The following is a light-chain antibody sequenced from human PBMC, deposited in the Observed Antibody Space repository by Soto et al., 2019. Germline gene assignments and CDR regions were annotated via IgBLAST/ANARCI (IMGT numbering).Light chain of an antibody. V-gene: IGLV2-8*01. CDR2: EVS. CDR3: SSYAGSNRV. CDR1: SSDVGGYNY. J-gene: IGLJ2*01. Sequence: HSALTQPPSASGSPGQSVTISCTGTSSDVGGYNYVSWYQQHPGKAPKLMIYEVSKRPSGVPDRFSGSKSGNTASLTVSGLQAEDEADYYCSSYAGSNRVIGGGTKVTVL.